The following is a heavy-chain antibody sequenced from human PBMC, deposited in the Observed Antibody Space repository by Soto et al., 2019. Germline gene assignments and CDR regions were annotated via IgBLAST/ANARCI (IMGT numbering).Heavy chain of an antibody. V-gene: IGHV4-39*01. CDR1: GGSISSGGYY. CDR3: ARQIYDSSGYYYAY. D-gene: IGHD3-22*01. CDR2: IYYSGST. Sequence: SETLSLTCTVSGGSISSGGYYWSWIRQHPGKGLEWIGYIYYSGSTYYNPSLKSRVTISVDKSKSQLFLKLSSVTAPDTAVYYCARQIYDSSGYYYAYWGQGTLVTVS. J-gene: IGHJ4*02.